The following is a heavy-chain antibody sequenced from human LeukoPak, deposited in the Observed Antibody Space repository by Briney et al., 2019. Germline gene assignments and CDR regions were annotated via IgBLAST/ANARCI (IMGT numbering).Heavy chain of an antibody. D-gene: IGHD5-24*01. CDR2: IHFGGST. Sequence: SETLSLTCKVSGGSISNYYWSWIRQPPGKGLEWIGYIHFGGSTDYNPSLKSRVTISVDTSKNQFSLKLSSVTAADTAVYYCARDGYNYPLGYWGQGTLVTVSS. V-gene: IGHV4-59*01. CDR1: GGSISNYY. J-gene: IGHJ4*02. CDR3: ARDGYNYPLGY.